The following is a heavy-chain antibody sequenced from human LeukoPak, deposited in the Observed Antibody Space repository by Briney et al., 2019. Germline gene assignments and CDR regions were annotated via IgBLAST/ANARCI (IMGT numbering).Heavy chain of an antibody. CDR3: XXYQLLXYXYYYMDV. Sequence: SQTLSLTCTVSGGSISSGSYYWSWIRQPAGKGLEWIGRIYTSGSTNYDPSLKSRVTTSVDTSKNQYSLKLSSLTAADTAGYYXXXYQLLXYXYYYMDVWGXGTTVTVSS. D-gene: IGHD2-2*01. CDR1: GGSISSGSYY. J-gene: IGHJ6*03. CDR2: IYTSGST. V-gene: IGHV4-61*02.